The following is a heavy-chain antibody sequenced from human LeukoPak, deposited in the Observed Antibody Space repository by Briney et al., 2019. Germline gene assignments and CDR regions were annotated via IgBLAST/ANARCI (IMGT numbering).Heavy chain of an antibody. J-gene: IGHJ6*02. CDR3: AKDLKGDGDYYYGMDV. V-gene: IGHV3-74*01. CDR1: GFGFSDYW. Sequence: SGGSLRLSCAASGFGFSDYWMHWVRQVPGRGPVWVSHISIDGSYTNYADSVKGRFTISRDNSKNTLYLQMNSLRAEDTAVYYCAKDLKGDGDYYYGMDVWGQGTTVTVSS. CDR2: ISIDGSYT. D-gene: IGHD4-17*01.